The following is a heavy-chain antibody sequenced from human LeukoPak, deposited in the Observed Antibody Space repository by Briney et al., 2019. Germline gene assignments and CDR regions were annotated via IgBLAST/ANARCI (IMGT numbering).Heavy chain of an antibody. CDR2: IYYSGST. V-gene: IGHV4-59*01. CDR3: ARCVDGGYSYGYPWYYYYMDV. D-gene: IGHD5-18*01. CDR1: GGSISSYY. J-gene: IGHJ6*03. Sequence: PSETLSLTCTVSGGSISSYYWSWIRQPPGKGLEWIGYIYYSGSTNYNPSLKSRVTISVDTSKNQFSLKLSSVTAADTAVYYCARCVDGGYSYGYPWYYYYMDVWGKGTTVTVSS.